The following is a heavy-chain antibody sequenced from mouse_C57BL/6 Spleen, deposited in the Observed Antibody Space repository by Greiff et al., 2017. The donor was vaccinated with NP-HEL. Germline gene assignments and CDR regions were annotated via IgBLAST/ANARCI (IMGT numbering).Heavy chain of an antibody. J-gene: IGHJ4*01. D-gene: IGHD2-2*01. CDR1: GYTFTTYP. Sequence: QVQLQQSGAELVKPGASVKMSCKASGYTFTTYPIEWMKQNHGKSLEWIGNFHPYNDDTKYTEKFKGKATLTVEKSSSTFYFEFRRLTSDYSAVYYCAKGGLRRAMDYWGQGTSVTVSS. V-gene: IGHV1-47*01. CDR2: FHPYNDDT. CDR3: AKGGLRRAMDY.